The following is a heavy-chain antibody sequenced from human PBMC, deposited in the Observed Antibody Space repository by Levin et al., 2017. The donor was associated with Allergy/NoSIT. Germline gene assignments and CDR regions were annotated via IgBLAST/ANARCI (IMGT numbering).Heavy chain of an antibody. CDR3: ARVGPHYDFWSGYSDQPRWFDP. CDR1: GGTFSSYA. V-gene: IGHV1-69*06. Sequence: SVKVSCKASGGTFSSYAISWVRQAPGQGLEWMGGIIPIFGTANYAQKFQGRVTITADKSTSTAYMELSSLRSEDTAVYYCARVGPHYDFWSGYSDQPRWFDPWGQGTLVTVSS. CDR2: IIPIFGTA. D-gene: IGHD3-3*01. J-gene: IGHJ5*02.